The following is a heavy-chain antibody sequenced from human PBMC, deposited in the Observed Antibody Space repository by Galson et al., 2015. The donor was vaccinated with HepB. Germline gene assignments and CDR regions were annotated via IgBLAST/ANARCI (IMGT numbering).Heavy chain of an antibody. D-gene: IGHD3/OR15-3a*01. Sequence: SLRLSCAASGFTFSSYAMHWVRQAPGKGLEWVAVISYDGSNKYYADSVKGRFTISRDNSKNTLYLQMNSLRAEDTAVYYCARALPGLPPHFDYWGQGTLVTVSS. V-gene: IGHV3-30-3*01. CDR1: GFTFSSYA. J-gene: IGHJ4*02. CDR2: ISYDGSNK. CDR3: ARALPGLPPHFDY.